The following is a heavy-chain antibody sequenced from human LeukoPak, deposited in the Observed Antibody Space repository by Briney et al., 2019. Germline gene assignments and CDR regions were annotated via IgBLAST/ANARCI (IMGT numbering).Heavy chain of an antibody. J-gene: IGHJ3*02. CDR1: GGSFSGYY. CDR2: IYYSGST. Sequence: SETLSLTCAVYGGSFSGYYWSWIRQPPGKGLEWIGSIYYSGSTYYNPSLKSRVTISVDTSKNQFSLKLSSVTAADTAVYYCARYSTANYGLDPDAFDIWGQGTMVTVSS. D-gene: IGHD2/OR15-2a*01. CDR3: ARYSTANYGLDPDAFDI. V-gene: IGHV4-34*01.